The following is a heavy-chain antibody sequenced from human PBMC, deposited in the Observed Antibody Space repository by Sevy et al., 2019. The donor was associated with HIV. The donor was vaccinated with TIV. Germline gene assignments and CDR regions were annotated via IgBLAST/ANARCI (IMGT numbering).Heavy chain of an antibody. V-gene: IGHV3-7*03. CDR1: GFTFSSYW. D-gene: IGHD6-13*01. Sequence: GGSLRLSCAASGFTFSSYWMSWVRQAPGKGLEWVANIKQDGSEKYYVDSVKGRFTISRDNAKNSLYLQMNSLRAEDTAVYYRAREGGSSSWYVRFFDYWGQGTLVTVSS. J-gene: IGHJ4*02. CDR3: AREGGSSSWYVRFFDY. CDR2: IKQDGSEK.